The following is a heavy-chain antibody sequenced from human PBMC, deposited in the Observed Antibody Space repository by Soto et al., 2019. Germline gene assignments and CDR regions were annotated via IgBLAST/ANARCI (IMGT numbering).Heavy chain of an antibody. D-gene: IGHD1-26*01. CDR2: ISGSGGST. Sequence: EVQLLESGGGLVQPGGSLRLSCAASGFTFSSYAMCWVRQAPGEGLEWVSAISGSGGSTYYADSVKGRFTVSRDTSKNTLYLQMNSLRAEDTAVYYCARRGSGSYYDYWGQGTLVTVSS. CDR3: ARRGSGSYYDY. CDR1: GFTFSSYA. J-gene: IGHJ4*02. V-gene: IGHV3-23*01.